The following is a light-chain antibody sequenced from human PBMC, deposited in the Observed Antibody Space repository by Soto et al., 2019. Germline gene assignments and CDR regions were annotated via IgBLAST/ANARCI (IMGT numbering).Light chain of an antibody. CDR1: SSDVGSYNL. Sequence: SVLTQPASVSGSPGQSITISCTGTSSDVGSYNLFSWYQQHPGKAPKLMIYEGSKRPSGVSNRFSGSKSGNTASLTISGLQAEDEAEYSCCSYAGSSTYVFGTGTEVNVL. CDR2: EGS. CDR3: CSYAGSSTYV. J-gene: IGLJ1*01. V-gene: IGLV2-23*01.